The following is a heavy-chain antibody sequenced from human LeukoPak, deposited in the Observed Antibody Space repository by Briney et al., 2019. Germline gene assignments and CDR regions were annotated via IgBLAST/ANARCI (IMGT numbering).Heavy chain of an antibody. CDR2: IYPYSGDT. CDR3: ARDRNSSSSLDI. J-gene: IGHJ3*02. CDR1: GYTFTRYY. V-gene: IGHV1-2*02. D-gene: IGHD6-6*01. Sequence: SVTVSFTASGYTFTRYYIHWVRQAPGQGLEWMGWIYPYSGDTNYAQNFQGRVTMTRDTSINTAYMELSSLKSDDTAVYYCARDRNSSSSLDIWGQGTMLTVSS.